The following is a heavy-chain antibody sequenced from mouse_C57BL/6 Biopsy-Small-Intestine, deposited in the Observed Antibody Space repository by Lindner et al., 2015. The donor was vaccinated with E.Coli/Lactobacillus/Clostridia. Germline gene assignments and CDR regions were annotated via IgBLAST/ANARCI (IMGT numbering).Heavy chain of an antibody. D-gene: IGHD2-4*01. CDR1: GYALTNYL. V-gene: IGHV1-54*01. CDR2: INPGSGGT. J-gene: IGHJ3*01. Sequence: LQESGAELVRPGTSVKVSCKASGYALTNYLIEWVKQRPGQGLEWIGVINPGSGGTNHNEKFKGKATLTTDKSSSTAYMQLSSLTSEDSAVYFCARGGDYDGFAYWGQGTLVTVSA. CDR3: ARGGDYDGFAY.